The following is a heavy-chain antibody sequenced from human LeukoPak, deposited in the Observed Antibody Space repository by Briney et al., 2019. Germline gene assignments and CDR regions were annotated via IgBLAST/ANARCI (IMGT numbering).Heavy chain of an antibody. J-gene: IGHJ4*02. CDR2: ISAYNGNT. Sequence: ASVKVSCKASGYTFTSYGISWVRQAPGQGLEWMGWISAYNGNTNYAQKLQGRVTMTTDTSTSTAYMELRSLRSDDTAVYYCARETLLYCGGDCYSGIVDYWGQGTLVTVSS. CDR1: GYTFTSYG. CDR3: ARETLLYCGGDCYSGIVDY. D-gene: IGHD2-21*02. V-gene: IGHV1-18*01.